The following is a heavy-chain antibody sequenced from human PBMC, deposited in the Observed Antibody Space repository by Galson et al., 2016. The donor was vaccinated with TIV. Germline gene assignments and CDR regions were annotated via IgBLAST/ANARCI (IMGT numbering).Heavy chain of an antibody. CDR3: AAWRPGGWLDP. D-gene: IGHD5-12*01. J-gene: IGHJ5*02. CDR1: DSW. V-gene: IGHV5-51*03. Sequence: QSGAEVKRPGESLNISCKGSDSWVAWVRQKPGRGPEYMGVIYPRASDTRYSPSFEGQVTISVDKSFTTAYLQWTILKASDSAIYFCAAWRPGGWLDPWGQGTQVFVSS. CDR2: IYPRASDT.